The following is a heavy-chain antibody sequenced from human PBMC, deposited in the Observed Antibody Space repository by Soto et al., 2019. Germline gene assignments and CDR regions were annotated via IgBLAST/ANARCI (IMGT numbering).Heavy chain of an antibody. Sequence: PGGSLRLSCAASGFTFSSYAMSWVRQAPGKGLEWVSAISGSGGSTHYADSVKGRFTISRDNSKNTLYLQMNGLRAEDTAVYYCAKDERFLEWLLKMDYYYYYGMDVWGQGTTVTVSS. V-gene: IGHV3-23*01. CDR1: GFTFSSYA. D-gene: IGHD3-3*01. CDR2: ISGSGGST. J-gene: IGHJ6*02. CDR3: AKDERFLEWLLKMDYYYYYGMDV.